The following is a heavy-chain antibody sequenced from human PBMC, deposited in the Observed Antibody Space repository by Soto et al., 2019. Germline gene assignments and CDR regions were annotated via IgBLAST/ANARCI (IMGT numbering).Heavy chain of an antibody. CDR3: ARAFYFDRYAFDI. J-gene: IGHJ3*02. CDR1: GFTFSSYG. Sequence: GGSLRLSCAASGFTFSSYGMHWVRQAPGKGLEWVAVIWYDGSNKYYADSVKGRFTISRDNAKNTLYLQMNSLRAEDTAVYYCARAFYFDRYAFDIWGQGTMVTVSS. CDR2: IWYDGSNK. V-gene: IGHV3-33*01. D-gene: IGHD3-22*01.